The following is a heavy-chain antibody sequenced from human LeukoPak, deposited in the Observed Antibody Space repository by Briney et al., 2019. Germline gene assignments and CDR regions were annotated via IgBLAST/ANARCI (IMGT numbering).Heavy chain of an antibody. V-gene: IGHV3-23*01. Sequence: QPGGSLRLSCAASGFTFSSYAMSWVRQAPRKGLEWVSAISGSGGSTYYADSVKGRFTISRDNSKNTLYLQMNSLRAEDTAVYYCAGIRGRWLQLWYWGQGTLVTVSS. CDR1: GFTFSSYA. J-gene: IGHJ4*02. CDR2: ISGSGGST. CDR3: AGIRGRWLQLWY. D-gene: IGHD5-24*01.